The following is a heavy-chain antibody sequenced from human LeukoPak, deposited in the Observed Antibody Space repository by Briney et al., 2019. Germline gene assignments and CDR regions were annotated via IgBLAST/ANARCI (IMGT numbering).Heavy chain of an antibody. CDR2: ISGSGGST. CDR1: GFTFSSYA. J-gene: IGHJ4*02. V-gene: IGHV3-23*01. Sequence: PGGSLRLSCAASGFTFSSYAMSWVRQAPGKGLEWVSAISGSGGSTYYADSVKGRFTISRDSSKNTLFLQVNSLRAEDTAVYYCAKDDPRGPMYYFDYWGQGTLVTVSS. CDR3: AKDDPRGPMYYFDY. D-gene: IGHD3-10*01.